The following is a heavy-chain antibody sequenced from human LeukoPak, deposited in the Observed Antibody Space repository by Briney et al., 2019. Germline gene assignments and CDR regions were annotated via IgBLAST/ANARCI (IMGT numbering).Heavy chain of an antibody. V-gene: IGHV1-58*01. J-gene: IGHJ4*02. D-gene: IGHD3-22*01. CDR1: GFTFISSA. CDR2: IVVGSGNT. CDR3: AADPSYSSGYRYYFDY. Sequence: GTSVKVSCKTSGFTFISSAVQWVRQAPGQRLEWIGWIVVGSGNTNYAQKFQERVTITRDMSTSTAYMELSSLRSEDTAVYYCAADPSYSSGYRYYFDYWGQGTLVTVSS.